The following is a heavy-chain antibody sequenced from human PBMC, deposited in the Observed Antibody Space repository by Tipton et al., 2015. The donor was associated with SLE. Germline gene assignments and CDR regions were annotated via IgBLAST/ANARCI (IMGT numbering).Heavy chain of an antibody. D-gene: IGHD2-15*01. V-gene: IGHV4-59*12. CDR2: IYYSGST. Sequence: GLVKPSETLSLTCAVYGGSFSGYYWSWIRQPPGKGLEWIGYIYYSGSTNYNPSLKSRVTISVDTSKNQFSLKLSSVTAADTAVYYCASSRGWVVASLHPWGQGTLVTVSS. CDR1: GGSFSGYY. CDR3: ASSRGWVVASLHP. J-gene: IGHJ5*02.